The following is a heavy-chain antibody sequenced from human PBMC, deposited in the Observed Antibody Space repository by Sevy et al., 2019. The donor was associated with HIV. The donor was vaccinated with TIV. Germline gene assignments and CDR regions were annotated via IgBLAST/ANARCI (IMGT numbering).Heavy chain of an antibody. CDR3: AKGIDYGDYVVFDF. CDR2: ISYDVSNK. V-gene: IGHV3-30*18. D-gene: IGHD4-17*01. CDR1: GYTFNNYG. J-gene: IGHJ4*02. Sequence: GGSLRLSCAASGYTFNNYGMHWVRQAPGKGLEWVALISYDVSNKYYADSVKGRFTISSDNSKNTLYLQVNSLRAEDTAVYYCAKGIDYGDYVVFDFWGQGTLVTVSS.